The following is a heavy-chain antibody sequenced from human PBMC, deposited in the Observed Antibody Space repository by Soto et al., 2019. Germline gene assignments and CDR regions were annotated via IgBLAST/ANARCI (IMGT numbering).Heavy chain of an antibody. J-gene: IGHJ4*02. CDR3: VKDSYYDILTGFSYFDY. D-gene: IGHD3-9*01. CDR2: ISWSGGDK. V-gene: IGHV3-9*01. CDR1: GFTFDSYA. Sequence: EVQLVESGGDLVQPGRSLRLACAASGFTFDSYAMHWVRQLPGKGLEWVSGISWSGGDKAYAASVKGRCSIPRDNATKSLYLHIDSLRLEDTAVYYCVKDSYYDILTGFSYFDYWGRGTPVTVSS.